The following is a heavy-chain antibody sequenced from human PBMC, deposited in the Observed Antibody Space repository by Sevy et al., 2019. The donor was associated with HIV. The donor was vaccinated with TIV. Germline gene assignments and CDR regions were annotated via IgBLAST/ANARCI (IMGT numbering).Heavy chain of an antibody. J-gene: IGHJ4*02. CDR3: ARESGDCSTTSCYEGVFDY. D-gene: IGHD2-2*01. Sequence: LSLTCTVSGGSISSGNYYWSWIRQPAGKGLEWIGRIYTSGSTNYNPSLKSRVTISVDTSKNQFSLKLSSVTAADTAVYYCARESGDCSTTSCYEGVFDYWGQGTLVTVSS. CDR1: GGSISSGNYY. V-gene: IGHV4-61*02. CDR2: IYTSGST.